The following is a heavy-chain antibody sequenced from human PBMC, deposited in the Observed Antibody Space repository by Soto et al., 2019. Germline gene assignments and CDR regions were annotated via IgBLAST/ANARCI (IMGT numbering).Heavy chain of an antibody. J-gene: IGHJ6*02. V-gene: IGHV1-8*01. CDR2: MNPNSGNT. CDR3: ARGLLWFGELLPLQDGMDV. Sequence: ASVKVSCKASGYTFTSYDINWVRQATGQGLEWMGWMNPNSGNTGYAQKFQGRVTMTRNTSISTAYMELSSLRSEDTAVYYCARGLLWFGELLPLQDGMDVWGQGTTVTVSS. D-gene: IGHD3-10*01. CDR1: GYTFTSYD.